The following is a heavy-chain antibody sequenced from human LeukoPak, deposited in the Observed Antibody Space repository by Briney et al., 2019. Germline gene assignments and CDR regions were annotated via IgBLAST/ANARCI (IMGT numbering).Heavy chain of an antibody. Sequence: GGSLRLSCAASGFTFSSYAMSWVRQAPGKGLEWVSAIGTAGDTYYPGSVKGRFTISRENAKNSLYLQMNSLRAGDTAVYYCARGVVVGRSASRYYYYGMDVWGQGTTVTVSS. CDR3: ARGVVVGRSASRYYYYGMDV. D-gene: IGHD2-15*01. CDR2: IGTAGDT. CDR1: GFTFSSYA. V-gene: IGHV3-13*01. J-gene: IGHJ6*02.